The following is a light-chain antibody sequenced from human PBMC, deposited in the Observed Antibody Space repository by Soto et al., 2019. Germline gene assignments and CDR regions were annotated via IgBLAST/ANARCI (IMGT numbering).Light chain of an antibody. CDR3: QQSHSTPLK. V-gene: IGKV1-39*01. CDR1: QNIRNW. CDR2: AAS. Sequence: DILVTHPPANLSLSLGYIVTITFRASQNIRNWLAWYQQKPGKAPNPLIYAASNLQGGVPSRFSGSGSGTDFTLTISRLQPEDFATYYCQQSHSTPLKFGQGTRLEIK. J-gene: IGKJ5*01.